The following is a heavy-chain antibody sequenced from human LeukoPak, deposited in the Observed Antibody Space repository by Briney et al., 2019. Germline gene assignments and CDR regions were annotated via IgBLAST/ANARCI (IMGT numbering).Heavy chain of an antibody. CDR1: GGTFSSYA. Sequence: SVKVSCKASGGTFSSYAISWVRQAPGQGLEWMGGIIPIFGTANYAQKFQGRVTMTRDTSTSTVYMELSSLRSEDTAVYYCARETDLVAAAFWGQGTLVTVSS. J-gene: IGHJ4*02. CDR3: ARETDLVAAAF. V-gene: IGHV1-69*05. CDR2: IIPIFGTA. D-gene: IGHD6-25*01.